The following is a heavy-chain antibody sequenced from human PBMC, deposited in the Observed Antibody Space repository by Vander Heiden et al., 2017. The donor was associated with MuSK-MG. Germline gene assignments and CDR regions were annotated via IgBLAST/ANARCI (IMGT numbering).Heavy chain of an antibody. D-gene: IGHD6-19*01. CDR2: IYYSGST. CDR3: ARVRIAVAGMDV. CDR1: GGSIGSYY. V-gene: IGHV4-59*01. J-gene: IGHJ6*02. Sequence: QVQLQESGPGLVKPSETLSPTCTVSGGSIGSYYCSWIRQPHGEGLEWIGYIYYSGSTNYNPSLKSRVTISVDTSKNHFSLKLSSVTAADTAVYYCARVRIAVAGMDVWGQGTTVTVSS.